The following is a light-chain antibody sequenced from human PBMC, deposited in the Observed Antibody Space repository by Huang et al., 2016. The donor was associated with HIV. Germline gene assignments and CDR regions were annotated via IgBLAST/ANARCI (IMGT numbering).Light chain of an antibody. CDR1: QNSGNW. CDR2: NTS. Sequence: DIQMTQSPSTLSASVGDSVTITCRASQNSGNWLAWYQQKPGKAPKLLIYNTSTFETSVPSRFSGSGSGTEFTLTISSLQRDDFATYYCQQYHNYFYTVGQGTGLEIK. CDR3: QQYHNYFYT. V-gene: IGKV1-5*01. J-gene: IGKJ2*01.